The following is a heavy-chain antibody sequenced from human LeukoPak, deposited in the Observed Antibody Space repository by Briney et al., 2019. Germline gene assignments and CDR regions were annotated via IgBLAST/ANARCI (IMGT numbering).Heavy chain of an antibody. CDR2: IKQDGSEN. J-gene: IGHJ4*02. V-gene: IGHV3-7*01. CDR1: GFSLSSFSTYW. Sequence: PGGSLRLSCVASGFSLSSFSTYWMCWIRQAPGKGLGWVGNIKQDGSENYYVDSVKGRFTISRDNAENSLFLQMNSLTVDDTAVYYCVRDRRPTVYGGLDFWGQGTRVTVSS. D-gene: IGHD3-16*01. CDR3: VRDRRPTVYGGLDF.